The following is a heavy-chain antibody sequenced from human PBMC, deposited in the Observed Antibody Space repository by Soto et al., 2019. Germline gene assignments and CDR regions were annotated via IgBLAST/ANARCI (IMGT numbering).Heavy chain of an antibody. CDR3: ARSLWFGELH. Sequence: QITLKESGPTLVKPTQTLKLTCSFSGFSLSTSGVGVVWIRQSPGKALEWLEIIYWDNDKRYSRSLKSRVTITKDTSKNQVVLTVTNMDPVDTGTYYCARSLWFGELHWGQGALVTVSS. CDR1: GFSLSTSGVG. D-gene: IGHD3-10*01. CDR2: IYWDNDK. V-gene: IGHV2-5*02. J-gene: IGHJ4*02.